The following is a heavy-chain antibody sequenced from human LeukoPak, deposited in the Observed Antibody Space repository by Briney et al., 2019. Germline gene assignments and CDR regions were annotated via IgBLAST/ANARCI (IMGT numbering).Heavy chain of an antibody. CDR3: ARQVVPGYYDY. Sequence: PSETLSLTCTVSGGSFTSSGYFWVWIRQPPGKGPEWVGTVSYSGSTYYNPSLKSRVTTSADTPKRQFSLRLSSVTAADTAVYYCARQVVPGYYDYWGQGVLVTVSS. CDR2: VSYSGST. D-gene: IGHD3-22*01. V-gene: IGHV4-39*01. CDR1: GGSFTSSGYF. J-gene: IGHJ4*02.